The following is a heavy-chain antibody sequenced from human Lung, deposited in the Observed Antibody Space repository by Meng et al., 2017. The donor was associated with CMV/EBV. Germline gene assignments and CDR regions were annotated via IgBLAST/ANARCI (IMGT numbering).Heavy chain of an antibody. Sequence: QVDLVESGGVVVPPGGSLRLSCGASGVSTDGMHWVRQVPGKGLEWVAFIWFDGSSKYYADSVKGRFSISRDNSKNTLYLQMNSLRPEDTGVYYCAKDGKSGGYFDYWGQGTLVTVSS. CDR1: GVSTDG. CDR3: AKDGKSGGYFDY. D-gene: IGHD1-1*01. J-gene: IGHJ4*02. V-gene: IGHV3-30*02. CDR2: IWFDGSSK.